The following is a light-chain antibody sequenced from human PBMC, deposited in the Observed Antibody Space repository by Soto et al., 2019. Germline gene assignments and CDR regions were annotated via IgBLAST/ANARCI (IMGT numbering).Light chain of an antibody. J-gene: IGLJ3*02. CDR2: EVN. Sequence: QSALTQPASVSGSPGQSITISCTGTSSDVGAYGYVSWYQQHPGKSPKIILYEVNNRPSGLSNRFSGTKSGNTASLTISGLQAEDEADYYGSSYTTIHTWVFGGGTKLTVL. V-gene: IGLV2-14*01. CDR1: SSDVGAYGY. CDR3: SSYTTIHTWV.